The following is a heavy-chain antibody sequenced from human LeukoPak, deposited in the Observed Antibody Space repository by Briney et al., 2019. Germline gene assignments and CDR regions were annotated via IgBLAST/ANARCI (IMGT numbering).Heavy chain of an antibody. J-gene: IGHJ3*02. CDR1: GFTFSDYY. Sequence: GGSLRLSRAASGFTFSDYYMSWIRQAPGKGLEWVSYISSSGSTIYYADSVKGRFTISRDNAKNSLYLQMNSLRAEDTAVYYCARGITGTTAHDAFDIWGQGTMVTVSS. D-gene: IGHD1-7*01. CDR3: ARGITGTTAHDAFDI. V-gene: IGHV3-11*04. CDR2: ISSSGSTI.